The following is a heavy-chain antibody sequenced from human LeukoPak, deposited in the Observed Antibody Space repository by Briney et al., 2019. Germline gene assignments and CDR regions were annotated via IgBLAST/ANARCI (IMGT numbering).Heavy chain of an antibody. V-gene: IGHV3-23*01. Sequence: LTGGSLRLSCAASGFNFGSYYMTWVRQAPGKGLEWVSVIGDSGGYTYYADSVKGRFTVSRDNSRNTLSLQMNSLRAEDTAIYYCAKKIVTGPGHNWFDPWGQGTLVTVSS. CDR2: IGDSGGYT. D-gene: IGHD2-21*02. CDR1: GFNFGSYY. J-gene: IGHJ5*02. CDR3: AKKIVTGPGHNWFDP.